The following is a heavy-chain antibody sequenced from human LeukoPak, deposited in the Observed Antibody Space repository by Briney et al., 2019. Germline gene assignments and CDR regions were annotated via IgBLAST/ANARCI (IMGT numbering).Heavy chain of an antibody. D-gene: IGHD4-17*01. CDR3: ARGGMTTVTNALDN. Sequence: SETLSLTCTVSGGSISSGDYYWSWIRQPPGKGLEWIGYIYYSGSTYYNPSLKSRVTISVDTSKNQFSLKLSSVTAADTAVYYCARGGMTTVTNALDNWGQGTLVTVSS. CDR2: IYYSGST. CDR1: GGSISSGDYY. J-gene: IGHJ4*02. V-gene: IGHV4-30-4*01.